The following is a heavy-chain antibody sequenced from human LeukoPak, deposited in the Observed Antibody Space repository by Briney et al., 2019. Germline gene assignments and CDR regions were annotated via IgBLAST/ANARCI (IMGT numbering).Heavy chain of an antibody. D-gene: IGHD6-13*01. J-gene: IGHJ3*02. CDR3: AKRRFSSTYFGAFDI. V-gene: IGHV1-8*03. CDR1: GGTFSSYA. Sequence: ASVKVSCKASGGTFSSYAISWVRQATGQGLEWVGWMNPNSGNTGYAQKFQGRVTITRDTSITTAYMELSSLRSEDTAVYYCAKRRFSSTYFGAFDIWGRGTMVTVSS. CDR2: MNPNSGNT.